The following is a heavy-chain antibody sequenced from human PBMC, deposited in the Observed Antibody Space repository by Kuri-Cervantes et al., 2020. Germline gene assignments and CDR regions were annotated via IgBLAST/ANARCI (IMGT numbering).Heavy chain of an antibody. CDR3: ARGDPDFDY. V-gene: IGHV4-34*01. CDR2: IYHSGST. Sequence: GSLRLSCAVYGGSFSGYYWSWIRQPPGKGLEWIGSIYHSGSTYYNPSLKSRVTISVDTSKNQFSLKLSSVAAADTAVYYCARGDPDFDYWGQGTLVTVSS. CDR1: GGSFSGYY. J-gene: IGHJ4*02.